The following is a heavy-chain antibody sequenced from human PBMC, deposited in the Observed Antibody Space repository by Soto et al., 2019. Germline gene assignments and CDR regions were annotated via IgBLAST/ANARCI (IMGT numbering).Heavy chain of an antibody. J-gene: IGHJ5*02. D-gene: IGHD6-13*01. CDR3: AREAAAGSNWFDP. Sequence: GASVKVSCKASGGTFSSYAISWVRQAPGQGLEWMGGIIPILGTANYAQKFQGRVTITADKSTSTAYMELSSLRSEDTAVYYCAREAAAGSNWFDPWGQGTLVTVSS. CDR1: GGTFSSYA. V-gene: IGHV1-69*10. CDR2: IIPILGTA.